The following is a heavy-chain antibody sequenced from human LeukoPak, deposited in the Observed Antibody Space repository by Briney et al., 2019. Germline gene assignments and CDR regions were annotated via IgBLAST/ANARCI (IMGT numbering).Heavy chain of an antibody. V-gene: IGHV1-46*01. CDR1: GYIFTSYY. CDR3: WYYYDSSNAVVNAFDI. Sequence: ASVKVSCKASGYIFTSYYMHWVRQAPGQGLEWMGIINPSGGSTTYAQKFQGRVTMTRDTSISTAYMELSRLRSDDTAVYYCWYYYDSSNAVVNAFDIWGQGTMVTVSS. D-gene: IGHD3-22*01. J-gene: IGHJ3*02. CDR2: INPSGGST.